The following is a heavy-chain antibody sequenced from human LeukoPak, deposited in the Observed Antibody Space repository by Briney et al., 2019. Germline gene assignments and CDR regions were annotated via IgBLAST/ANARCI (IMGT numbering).Heavy chain of an antibody. V-gene: IGHV3-9*01. J-gene: IGHJ4*02. CDR3: AKGYCSGGSCYLGYFDY. CDR1: GFTFDDYA. D-gene: IGHD2-15*01. CDR2: ISWNSGSI. Sequence: PGRSLRLSCAASGFTFDDYAMHWVRQAPRKGLEWVSGISWNSGSIGYADSVKGRFTISRDNAKNSLYLQMNSLRAEDTALYYCAKGYCSGGSCYLGYFDYWGQGTLVTVSS.